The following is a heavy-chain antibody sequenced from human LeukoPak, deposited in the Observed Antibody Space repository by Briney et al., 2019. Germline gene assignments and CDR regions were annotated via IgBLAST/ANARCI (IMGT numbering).Heavy chain of an antibody. V-gene: IGHV4-34*01. D-gene: IGHD3-10*01. CDR2: INHSGST. CDR1: GGSFSGYY. Sequence: PSETLSLTCAVYGGSFSGYYWSWIRQPPGKGLEWIGEINHSGSTNYNPSLKSRVTISVDTSKNQFSLKLSSVTAEDTAVYYCAKDHYGSGSYYFEYWGQGTLVTVSS. J-gene: IGHJ4*02. CDR3: AKDHYGSGSYYFEY.